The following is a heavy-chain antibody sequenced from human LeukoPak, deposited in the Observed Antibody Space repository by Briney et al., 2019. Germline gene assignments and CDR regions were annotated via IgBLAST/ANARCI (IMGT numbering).Heavy chain of an antibody. CDR3: ARDSPYAEYCGGDCYNLFS. V-gene: IGHV1-69*05. D-gene: IGHD2-21*01. CDR2: IIPIFGTA. Sequence: ASVKVSCKASGGTFSSYAISWVRQAPGQGLEWMGRIIPIFGTANYAQKFQGRVTITTDESTSTAYMELSSLRSEDTAVYYCARDSPYAEYCGGDCYNLFSWGQGTLVTVSS. CDR1: GGTFSSYA. J-gene: IGHJ4*02.